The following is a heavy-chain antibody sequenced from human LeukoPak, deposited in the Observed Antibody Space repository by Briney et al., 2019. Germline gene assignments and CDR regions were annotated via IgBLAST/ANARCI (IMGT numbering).Heavy chain of an antibody. CDR1: GGTLSSYA. J-gene: IGHJ4*02. D-gene: IGHD6-19*01. CDR3: ARAPPFGSSGWDY. Sequence: VASVKVSCKASGGTLSSYAISWVRQAPGQGLEWMGGIIPIFGTANYAQKFQGRVTITTDESTSTAYMELSSLRSEDTAVYYCARAPPFGSSGWDYWGQGTLVTVSS. V-gene: IGHV1-69*05. CDR2: IIPIFGTA.